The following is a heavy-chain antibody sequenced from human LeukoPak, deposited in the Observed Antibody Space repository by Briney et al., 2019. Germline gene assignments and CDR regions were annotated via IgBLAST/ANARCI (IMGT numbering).Heavy chain of an antibody. D-gene: IGHD2-21*01. CDR2: ITGTGFDT. J-gene: IGHJ5*02. Sequence: GGSLRLSCAASGFTFDNHAMTWARQAPGKGLEWVSLITGTGFDTYTANSVKGRFITSRDNSKNSLYLRLNSLRPEDTAMYYCAKMAIAKGATQGRGFLQFDLWGQGTLVTVSS. V-gene: IGHV3-23*01. CDR3: AKMAIAKGATQGRGFLQFDL. CDR1: GFTFDNHA.